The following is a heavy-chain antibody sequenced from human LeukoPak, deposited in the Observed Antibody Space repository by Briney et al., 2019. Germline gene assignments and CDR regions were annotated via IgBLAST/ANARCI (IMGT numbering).Heavy chain of an antibody. CDR3: AKGMTTVTTRSPLDY. CDR2: ISGSIGST. D-gene: IGHD4-17*01. CDR1: GSTFSNYA. J-gene: IGHJ4*02. Sequence: GGSLRLSCVASGSTFSNYAMSWVRQAPGKGLEWVSLISGSIGSTSYAGSVKGRFTISRDTSKNTLYLQMNSLRAEDTAIYYCAKGMTTVTTRSPLDYWGQGTLVTVSS. V-gene: IGHV3-23*01.